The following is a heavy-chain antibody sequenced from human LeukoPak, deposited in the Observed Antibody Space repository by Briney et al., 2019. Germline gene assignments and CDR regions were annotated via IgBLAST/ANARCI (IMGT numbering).Heavy chain of an antibody. Sequence: SETLSLTCTVSGGSISSYYWSWIRQPPGKGLEWIGYIYYSGSTNYNPSLKSRVTISVDTSKNQFPLKLSSVTAADTAVYYCARARRNYDSSGQSYYYFDYWGQGTLVTVSS. CDR2: IYYSGST. D-gene: IGHD3-22*01. CDR1: GGSISSYY. V-gene: IGHV4-59*01. J-gene: IGHJ4*02. CDR3: ARARRNYDSSGQSYYYFDY.